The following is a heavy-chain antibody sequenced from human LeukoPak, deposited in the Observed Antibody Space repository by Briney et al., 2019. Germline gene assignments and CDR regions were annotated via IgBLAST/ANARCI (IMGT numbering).Heavy chain of an antibody. CDR1: GFTFSGSA. J-gene: IGHJ4*02. Sequence: GGSLRLSCAASGFTFSGSAMHWVRQASGKGLEWVGRIRSKANSYATAYAESVKGRFTISRDDSKNTAYLQMNSLKTEDTAVYYCTRRDSQWLFDYWGQGTLVTVSS. D-gene: IGHD6-19*01. CDR2: IRSKANSYAT. CDR3: TRRDSQWLFDY. V-gene: IGHV3-73*01.